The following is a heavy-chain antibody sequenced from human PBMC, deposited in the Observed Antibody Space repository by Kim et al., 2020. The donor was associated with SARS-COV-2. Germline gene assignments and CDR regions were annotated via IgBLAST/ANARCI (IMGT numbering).Heavy chain of an antibody. CDR1: GYSFTSYW. D-gene: IGHD4-17*01. Sequence: GESLKISCKGSGYSFTSYWISWVRQMPGKGLEWMGRIDPSDSYTNYSPSFQGHVTISADKSISTAYLQWSSLKASDTAMYYCARQSGEAPTVTDPSQIDALYYYYGMDVWGQGTTVTVSS. V-gene: IGHV5-10-1*01. CDR2: IDPSDSYT. CDR3: ARQSGEAPTVTDPSQIDALYYYYGMDV. J-gene: IGHJ6*02.